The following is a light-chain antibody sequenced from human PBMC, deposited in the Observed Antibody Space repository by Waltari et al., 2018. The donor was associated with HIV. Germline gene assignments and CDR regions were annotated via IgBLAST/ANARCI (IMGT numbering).Light chain of an antibody. Sequence: QSVFTQPPSVSAAPGQKVTFSCSGSTSNIGDNYVSWYQNLPGTAPKLLIFENNKRPAGIPDRFSGSKSGTSATLGITGLQTGDEADYYCGTWDSNLSAWVFGGGTKVTVL. CDR2: ENN. CDR3: GTWDSNLSAWV. V-gene: IGLV1-51*02. J-gene: IGLJ3*02. CDR1: TSNIGDNY.